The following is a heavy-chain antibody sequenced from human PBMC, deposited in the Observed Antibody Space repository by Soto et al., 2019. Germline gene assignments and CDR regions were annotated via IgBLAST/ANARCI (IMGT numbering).Heavy chain of an antibody. CDR3: ARHGGAHLGELSVPTSQYFQH. V-gene: IGHV4-39*01. CDR1: GGSISSSSYY. D-gene: IGHD3-16*02. J-gene: IGHJ1*01. CDR2: IYYSGST. Sequence: SETLSLTCTVSGGSISSSSYYWGWIRQPPGKGLEWIVSIYYSGSTYYNPSLKSRVTLSVDTSKNQFSLKLSSVTAADTAVYYCARHGGAHLGELSVPTSQYFQHWGQGTLVTVSS.